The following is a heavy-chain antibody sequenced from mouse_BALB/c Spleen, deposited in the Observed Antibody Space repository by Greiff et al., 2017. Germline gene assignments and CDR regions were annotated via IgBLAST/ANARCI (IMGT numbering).Heavy chain of an antibody. Sequence: VQLKQSGAELVKPGASVKLSCTASGFNIKDTYMHWVKQRPEQGLEWIGRIDPANGNTKYDPKFQGKATITADTSSNTAYLQLSSLTSEDTAVYYCARGYYGSSDYDYWGQGTTLTVSS. CDR3: ARGYYGSSDYDY. J-gene: IGHJ2*01. CDR1: GFNIKDTY. CDR2: IDPANGNT. V-gene: IGHV14-3*02. D-gene: IGHD1-1*01.